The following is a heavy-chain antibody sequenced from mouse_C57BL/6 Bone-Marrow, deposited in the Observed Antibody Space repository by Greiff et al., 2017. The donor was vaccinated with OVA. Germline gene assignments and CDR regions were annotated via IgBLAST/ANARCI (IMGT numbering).Heavy chain of an antibody. CDR3: ARENSNCGFAY. Sequence: EVQLVESGGGLVKPGGSLKLSCAASGFTFSSYAMSWVRQTPEKRLEWVATISDGGSYTYYPDNVKGRFTISRDNAKNNLYLQMSHLKSEDTAMYYCARENSNCGFAYWGQGTLVTVSA. CDR1: GFTFSSYA. V-gene: IGHV5-4*01. D-gene: IGHD2-5*01. CDR2: ISDGGSYT. J-gene: IGHJ3*01.